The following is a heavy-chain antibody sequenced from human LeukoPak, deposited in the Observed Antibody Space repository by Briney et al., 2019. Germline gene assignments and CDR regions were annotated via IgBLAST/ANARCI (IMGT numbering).Heavy chain of an antibody. CDR2: ISSSSSYI. CDR3: ARSRPPVLYYYYYMDV. V-gene: IGHV3-21*01. CDR1: GFTFTSYS. J-gene: IGHJ6*03. Sequence: GGSLRLSCAASGFTFTSYSMNWVRQAPGKGLEWVSSISSSSSYIYYADSVKGRFTISRDNAKNSLYLQMNSLRAEDTAVYYCARSRPPVLYYYYYMDVWGKGTTVTISS.